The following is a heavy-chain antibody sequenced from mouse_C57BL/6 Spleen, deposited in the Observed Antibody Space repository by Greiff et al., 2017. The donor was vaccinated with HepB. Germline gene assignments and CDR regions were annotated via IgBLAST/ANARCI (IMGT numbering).Heavy chain of an antibody. D-gene: IGHD1-1*01. V-gene: IGHV1-81*01. Sequence: VQLQQSGAELARPGASVKLSCKASGYTFTSYGISWVKQRTGQGLEWIGEIYPRSGNTYYNEKFKGKATLTADKSSSTAYMELRSLTSEDSAVYFCARDWDYYGSSYGGGWFDYWGQGTTLTVSS. CDR3: ARDWDYYGSSYGGGWFDY. CDR2: IYPRSGNT. CDR1: GYTFTSYG. J-gene: IGHJ2*01.